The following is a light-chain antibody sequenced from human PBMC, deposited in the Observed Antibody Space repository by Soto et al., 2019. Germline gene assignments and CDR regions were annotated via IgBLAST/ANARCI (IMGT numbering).Light chain of an antibody. CDR3: QQSYSTPFT. Sequence: DIQMPQSPSSLSASVGDRVTITCRASQSISSYLNWYQQKPGKAPKLLIYAASSLQSGVPSRFSGSGSGTDFTLTISSLQPEDFVTYYCQQSYSTPFTFGGGTKVEIK. J-gene: IGKJ4*01. CDR2: AAS. CDR1: QSISSY. V-gene: IGKV1-39*01.